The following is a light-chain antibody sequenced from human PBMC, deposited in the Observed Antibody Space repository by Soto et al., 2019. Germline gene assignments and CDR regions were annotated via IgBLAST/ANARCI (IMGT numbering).Light chain of an antibody. Sequence: QSALTQPASVSGSPVQSITISCTGTSSDVGGYNYVSWYQQHPGKAPKLMIYEVSNRPSGVSNRFSGSKSGNTASLTISGLQAEDEADYYCSSYTRSSTSVVFGGGTKLTVL. J-gene: IGLJ2*01. CDR1: SSDVGGYNY. V-gene: IGLV2-14*01. CDR3: SSYTRSSTSVV. CDR2: EVS.